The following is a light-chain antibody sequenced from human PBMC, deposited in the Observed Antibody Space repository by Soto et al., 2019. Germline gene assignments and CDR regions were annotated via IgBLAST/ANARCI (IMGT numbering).Light chain of an antibody. CDR3: CAYAGSRV. V-gene: IGLV2-11*01. CDR1: STDVGEYDY. J-gene: IGLJ3*02. CDR2: DVS. Sequence: QSALTQPPSASGPPGQSVTISCTGTSTDVGEYDYVCWYQHHPGKANNLMIYDVSQRPSGVSDRFSGSKSGCTASLTISGLQAEDEADYYCCAYAGSRVFGGGTKLTVL.